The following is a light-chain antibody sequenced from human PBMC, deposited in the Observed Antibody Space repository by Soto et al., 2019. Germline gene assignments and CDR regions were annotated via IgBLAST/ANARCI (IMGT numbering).Light chain of an antibody. Sequence: QSVLTQPASVSGSPGQSITISCTGTSSDVGAYNYVSWYQHHPGKVPKLLIYEVTNRPSGVSDRFSGSKSGNTGSLTISGLQAVVEADYYCSSKKDSSTLLVFGTGTKVTVL. CDR3: SSKKDSSTLLV. CDR1: SSDVGAYNY. J-gene: IGLJ1*01. CDR2: EVT. V-gene: IGLV2-14*01.